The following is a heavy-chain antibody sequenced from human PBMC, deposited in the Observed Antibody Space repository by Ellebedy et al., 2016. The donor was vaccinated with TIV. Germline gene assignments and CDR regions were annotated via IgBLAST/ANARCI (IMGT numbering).Heavy chain of an antibody. CDR3: ARGAYYGSGSPPLFFQD. V-gene: IGHV3-30-3*01. CDR1: GFTFSSYA. D-gene: IGHD3-10*01. CDR2: ISYDGGIK. J-gene: IGHJ1*01. Sequence: GESLKISCAASGFTFSSYAMHWVRQAPGKGLEWVAVISYDGGIKFHADSVKGRFSISRDNSKNTLYLQIKNLRPEDTAVYYCARGAYYGSGSPPLFFQDWGQGTLVTVSS.